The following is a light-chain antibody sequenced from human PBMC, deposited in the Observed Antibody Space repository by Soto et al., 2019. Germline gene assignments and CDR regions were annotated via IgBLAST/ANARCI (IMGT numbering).Light chain of an antibody. CDR2: EVT. J-gene: IGLJ1*01. CDR1: SIVVGGYDF. Sequence: QSVLTQPASVSGSPGQSITISCTGTSIVVGGYDFVSWLQHHPGKAPKLMIYEVTKRPSGVPDRFSGSKSGNTASLTISGLQAEDEADYYCTSYRRANPRAFGTGTKATVL. CDR3: TSYRRANPRA. V-gene: IGLV2-14*01.